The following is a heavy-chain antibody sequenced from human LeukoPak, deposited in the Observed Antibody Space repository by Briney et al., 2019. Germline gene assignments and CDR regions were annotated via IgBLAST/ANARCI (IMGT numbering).Heavy chain of an antibody. CDR1: GGSFSGYY. J-gene: IGHJ4*02. CDR2: IYHSGST. V-gene: IGHV4-34*01. Sequence: PSETLSLTCAVYGGSFSGYYWSWIRQPPGKGLEWIGEIYHSGSTNYNPSLKSRVTISVDKSKNQFSLKLSSVTAADTAAYYCARGHVDTAMTFDYWGQGTLVTVSS. D-gene: IGHD5-18*01. CDR3: ARGHVDTAMTFDY.